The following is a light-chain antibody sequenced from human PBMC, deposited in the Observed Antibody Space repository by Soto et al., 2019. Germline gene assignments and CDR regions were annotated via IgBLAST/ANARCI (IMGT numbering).Light chain of an antibody. CDR2: GVS. V-gene: IGKV3D-20*02. J-gene: IGKJ1*01. CDR3: HHRSKWRT. CDR1: QDINNIY. Sequence: EIVLTQSPGTLSLSPGERATLSCRASQDINNIYFAWYQQKPGQVPRLLIYGVSSRATGIPDRFSGSGSGADFTLTINRLEPEDFALYYCHHRSKWRTFGQGTKVDIK.